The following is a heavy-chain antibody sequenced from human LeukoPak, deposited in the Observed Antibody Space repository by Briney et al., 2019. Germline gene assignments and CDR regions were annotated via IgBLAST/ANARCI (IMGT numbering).Heavy chain of an antibody. D-gene: IGHD3-9*01. Sequence: ASVKISCKASGGTFSSYAISWVRQAPGQGLEWMGGIIPIFGTANYAQKFQGRVTITADESTSTAYMELSSLRSEDTAVYYCARAVRPFDSADLFDYWGQGTLVTVSS. CDR1: GGTFSSYA. CDR3: ARAVRPFDSADLFDY. J-gene: IGHJ4*02. V-gene: IGHV1-69*13. CDR2: IIPIFGTA.